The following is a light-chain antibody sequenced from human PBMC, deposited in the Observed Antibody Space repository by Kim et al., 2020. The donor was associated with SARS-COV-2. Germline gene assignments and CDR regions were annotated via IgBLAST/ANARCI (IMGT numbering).Light chain of an antibody. CDR3: QVWDSSSDHV. V-gene: IGLV3-21*04. CDR1: NVGSKS. J-gene: IGLJ1*01. Sequence: APGKTARITCGGKNVGSKSVNWYQQKPGQAHVLVIYYDSDRPSGIPERFSGSNSGNTATLTISGVEAGDEADYYCQVWDSSSDHVFGTGTKVTVL. CDR2: YDS.